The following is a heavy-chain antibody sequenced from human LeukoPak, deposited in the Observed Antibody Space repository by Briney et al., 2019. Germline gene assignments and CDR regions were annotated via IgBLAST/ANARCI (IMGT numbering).Heavy chain of an antibody. CDR2: ISYDGSNK. D-gene: IGHD5-12*01. Sequence: GGSLRLSCAASGFTFSSYGMHWVRQAPGKGLEWVAVISYDGSNKYYADSVKGRFTISRDNAKNSLYLQMNSLRAEDTAVYYCARRGYDYGGWFDPWGQGTLVTVSS. V-gene: IGHV3-30*03. J-gene: IGHJ5*02. CDR3: ARRGYDYGGWFDP. CDR1: GFTFSSYG.